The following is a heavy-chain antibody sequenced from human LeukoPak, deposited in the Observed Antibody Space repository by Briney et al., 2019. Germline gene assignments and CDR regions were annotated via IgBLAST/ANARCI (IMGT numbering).Heavy chain of an antibody. CDR1: GGSISSGSYY. CDR3: ARDVGSWDPSRYYYYYMDV. J-gene: IGHJ6*03. CDR2: IYTSGST. Sequence: SQTLSLTCTVSGGSISSGSYYWSWIRQPAGKGLEWIGRIYTSGSTNYNPSLKSRVTISVDTSKNQFSLKLSSVTAADTAVYYCARDVGSWDPSRYYYYYMDVWGKGTTVTVSS. D-gene: IGHD1-26*01. V-gene: IGHV4-61*02.